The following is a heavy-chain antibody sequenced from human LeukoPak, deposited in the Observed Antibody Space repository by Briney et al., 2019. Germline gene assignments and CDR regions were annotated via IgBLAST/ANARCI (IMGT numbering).Heavy chain of an antibody. J-gene: IGHJ3*02. V-gene: IGHV3-7*01. CDR2: IKQDGHDT. CDR1: GFTFSSYW. CDR3: ARSITIFGVVTIRQAFDI. D-gene: IGHD3-3*01. Sequence: QPGGSLRLSCAASGFTFSSYWMSWVRPAPGKGLEWVANIKQDGHDTYYVDCVKGRFTISRDTAKNSLYLQMNSLRAEDTAVYYCARSITIFGVVTIRQAFDIWGQGTMVTVSS.